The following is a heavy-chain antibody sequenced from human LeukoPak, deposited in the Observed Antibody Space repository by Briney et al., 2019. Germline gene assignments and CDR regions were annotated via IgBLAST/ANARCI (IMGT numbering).Heavy chain of an antibody. V-gene: IGHV3-23*01. J-gene: IGHJ3*02. D-gene: IGHD3-10*01. CDR1: GFTFSTFA. CDR3: AKDGKDNYGSGRLRAFDI. CDR2: IFPSGGEI. Sequence: GGSLRLSCAASGFTFSTFAMIWVRQPPGKGLEWVSSIFPSGGEIHYADSVRGRFTISRDNSKSTLSLQMNSLRAEDTAIYYCAKDGKDNYGSGRLRAFDIWGQGTMVTVSS.